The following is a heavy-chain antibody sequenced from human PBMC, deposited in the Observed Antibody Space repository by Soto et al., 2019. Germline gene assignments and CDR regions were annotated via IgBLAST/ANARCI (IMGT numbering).Heavy chain of an antibody. D-gene: IGHD3-10*01. V-gene: IGHV4-30-2*01. J-gene: IGHJ4*02. CDR3: ARENNVLPGGYFDY. Sequence: QLQLQESGSGLVKPSQTLSLTCAVSGGSISSGGYSWSWIRQPPGKGLEWIGYIYHIGSTYYNPSLKSRVTLSVDRSNNQFALKLSSVTAADTAVYYCARENNVLPGGYFDYWGQGTLVTVSS. CDR1: GGSISSGGYS. CDR2: IYHIGST.